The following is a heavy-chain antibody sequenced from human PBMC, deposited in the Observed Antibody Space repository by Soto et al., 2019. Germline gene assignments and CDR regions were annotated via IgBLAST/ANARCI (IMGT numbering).Heavy chain of an antibody. CDR3: ARDPFDYYDSSGSAFDI. V-gene: IGHV1-69*04. CDR1: GDIFNKYT. Sequence: ASVKVSCKASGDIFNKYTFSWVRQAPGQGLEWMGRIIPLVGVVNYAQKFQGRVTITADRSTNIAYMELRSLRSDDTAVYYCARDPFDYYDSSGSAFDIWGQGTMVTVSS. D-gene: IGHD3-22*01. J-gene: IGHJ3*02. CDR2: IIPLVGVV.